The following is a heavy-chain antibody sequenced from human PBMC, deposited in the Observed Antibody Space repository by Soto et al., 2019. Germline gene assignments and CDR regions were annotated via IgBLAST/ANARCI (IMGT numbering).Heavy chain of an antibody. CDR2: IKQDGSEK. Sequence: GGSLRLSCAASGFTFSSYWMSWVRQAPGKGLEWVANIKQDGSEKYYVDSVKGRFTISRDNAKNSLYLQMNSLRAEDTAVYYCARGAGYSSGWGYYYHYYGMDVWGQGTTVTVSS. J-gene: IGHJ6*02. CDR1: GFTFSSYW. V-gene: IGHV3-7*01. D-gene: IGHD6-19*01. CDR3: ARGAGYSSGWGYYYHYYGMDV.